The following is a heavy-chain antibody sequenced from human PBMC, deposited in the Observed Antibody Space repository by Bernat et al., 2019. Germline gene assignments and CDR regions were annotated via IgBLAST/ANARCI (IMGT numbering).Heavy chain of an antibody. CDR3: AKGGEQQLVGDY. V-gene: IGHV3-30*18. Sequence: QVQLVESGGGVVQPGRSLRLSCAASGFTFSSYGMHWVRQAPGKGLEWVAVISYDGSNKYYADSVKGRFTISRDNSENTLYLQMNSLRAEDTAVYYCAKGGEQQLVGDYWGQGTLVTVSS. CDR1: GFTFSSYG. D-gene: IGHD6-13*01. CDR2: ISYDGSNK. J-gene: IGHJ4*02.